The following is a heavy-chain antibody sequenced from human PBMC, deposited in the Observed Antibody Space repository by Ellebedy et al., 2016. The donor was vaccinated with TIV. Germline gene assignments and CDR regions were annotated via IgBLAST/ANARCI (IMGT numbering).Heavy chain of an antibody. V-gene: IGHV1-69*10. CDR2: IIPILGIA. J-gene: IGHJ4*02. CDR1: GGTFSSYA. Sequence: AASVKVSCKASGGTFSSYAISWVRQAPGQGLEWMGGIIPILGIANYAQKFQGRVTITADKSTSTAYMELSSLRSEDTAVYYCARDGATVTTPFDSWGQGTLVTVSS. D-gene: IGHD4-17*01. CDR3: ARDGATVTTPFDS.